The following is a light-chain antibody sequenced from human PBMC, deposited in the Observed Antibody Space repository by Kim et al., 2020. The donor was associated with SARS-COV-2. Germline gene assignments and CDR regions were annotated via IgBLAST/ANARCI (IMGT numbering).Light chain of an antibody. CDR3: SSYAGTDNLI. J-gene: IGLJ2*01. V-gene: IGLV2-8*01. CDR2: EVY. CDR1: SSDVGGYNH. Sequence: GQSVTLSCTGTSSDVGGYNHVAWYQQHPGKVPTLIIYEVYKRPSGVPDRFSGSKSGNTASLTVSGLQADDEADYYCSSYAGTDNLIFGGGTKVTVL.